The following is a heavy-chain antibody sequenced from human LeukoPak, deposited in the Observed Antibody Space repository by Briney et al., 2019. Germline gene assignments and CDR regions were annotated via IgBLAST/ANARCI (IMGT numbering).Heavy chain of an antibody. Sequence: PSETLSLTCTVSGGSISSSSYYWGWIRQPPGKGLEWIGSIYYSGSTNYNPSLKSRVTISVDTSKNQFSLKLSSVTAADTAVYYCARAGDSSGWYYFDYWGQGTLVTVPS. J-gene: IGHJ4*02. V-gene: IGHV4-39*07. CDR3: ARAGDSSGWYYFDY. CDR2: IYYSGST. CDR1: GGSISSSSYY. D-gene: IGHD6-19*01.